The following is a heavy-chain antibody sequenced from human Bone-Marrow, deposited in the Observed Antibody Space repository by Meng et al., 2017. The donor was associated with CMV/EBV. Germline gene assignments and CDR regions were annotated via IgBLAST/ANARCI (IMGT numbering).Heavy chain of an antibody. Sequence: ASVKVSCKASGYTFTTNYIHWVRQAPGQGLEWMGIINPSGGSTSDAQTFQGRVTMTRDTSSSTGYKELSSLRSDDPAVYYCARSQPAAGLNYYHYFGMDVWGQGTTVTVSS. CDR1: GYTFTTNY. CDR3: ARSQPAAGLNYYHYFGMDV. V-gene: IGHV1-46*01. D-gene: IGHD2-2*01. J-gene: IGHJ6*02. CDR2: INPSGGST.